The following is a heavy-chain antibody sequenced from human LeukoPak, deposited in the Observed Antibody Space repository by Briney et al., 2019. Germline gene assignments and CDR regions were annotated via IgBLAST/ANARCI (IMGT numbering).Heavy chain of an antibody. Sequence: QPGGSLRLSCAASGFTFRNYVIHWVRQAPGKGLEWVAVTSSDLNVKLYADSVKGRFTISRDNSRSTLYLQMNSLRPEDTAIYYCAREGYYGSGLWFDYWGQGTLVTVSS. V-gene: IGHV3-30-3*01. CDR3: AREGYYGSGLWFDY. CDR2: TSSDLNVK. CDR1: GFTFRNYV. J-gene: IGHJ4*02. D-gene: IGHD3-10*01.